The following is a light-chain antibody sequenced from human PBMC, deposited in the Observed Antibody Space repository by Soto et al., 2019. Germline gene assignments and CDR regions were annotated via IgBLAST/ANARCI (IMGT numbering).Light chain of an antibody. Sequence: DIQMTQSPSSVSASVGDRVTITCRASQGISSWLAWYQKKPGKAPKFLIYAASSLQSGVPSRFSGSGSGTDFTLTISSLQPEDFATYYCQQANSFTLTFGGGTKVEIK. CDR1: QGISSW. CDR2: AAS. J-gene: IGKJ4*01. CDR3: QQANSFTLT. V-gene: IGKV1-12*01.